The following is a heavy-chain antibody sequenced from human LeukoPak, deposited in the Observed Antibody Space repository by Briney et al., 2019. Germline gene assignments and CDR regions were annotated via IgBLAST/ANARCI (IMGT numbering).Heavy chain of an antibody. D-gene: IGHD2-15*01. CDR3: ARYCSGGSCPVDY. CDR1: GGSFSGYY. CDR2: INHSGST. V-gene: IGHV4-34*01. J-gene: IGHJ4*02. Sequence: SETLSLTCAVYGGSFSGYYWSWIRQPPGKGLEWIGEINHSGSTNYNPSLKSRVTISVDTSKNQFSLKLSSVTAADTAVYYCARYCSGGSCPVDYWGQGTLVTVSS.